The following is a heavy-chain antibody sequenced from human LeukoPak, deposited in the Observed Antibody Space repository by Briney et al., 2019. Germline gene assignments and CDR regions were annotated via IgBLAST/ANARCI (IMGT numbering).Heavy chain of an antibody. CDR3: AKPHFVSDSGRPYLDD. V-gene: IGHV3-30*18. Sequence: PGRSLRLSCAASGFTFSSYGMHWVRQAPGRGLEWVAVIWYDGSNKYYADSVKGRFTISRDNSKNTLYLQMNSLRAEDTAVYYCAKPHFVSDSGRPYLDDWGQGTLVTVSS. CDR2: IWYDGSNK. D-gene: IGHD3-10*01. CDR1: GFTFSSYG. J-gene: IGHJ4*02.